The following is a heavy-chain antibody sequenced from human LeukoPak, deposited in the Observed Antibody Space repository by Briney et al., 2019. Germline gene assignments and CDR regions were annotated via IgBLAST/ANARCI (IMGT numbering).Heavy chain of an antibody. CDR3: AKDLYYYGSGSYSNGYYYYYGMDV. J-gene: IGHJ6*02. V-gene: IGHV3-30*18. CDR2: ISYDGSNK. Sequence: PGGSLRLSCAASGFTFSSYGMHWVHQAPGKGLEWVAVISYDGSNKYYADSVKGRFTISRDNSKNTLYLQMNSLRAEDTAVYYCAKDLYYYGSGSYSNGYYYYYGMDVWGQGTTVTVSS. D-gene: IGHD3-10*01. CDR1: GFTFSSYG.